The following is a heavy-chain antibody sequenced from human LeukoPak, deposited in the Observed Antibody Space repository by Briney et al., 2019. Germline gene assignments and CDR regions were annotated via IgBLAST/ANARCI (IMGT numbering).Heavy chain of an antibody. V-gene: IGHV3-48*03. J-gene: IGHJ4*02. D-gene: IGHD3-22*01. CDR2: ISSSGSTI. Sequence: PGGSLRLSCAASGFTFSSYEMNWVRQAPGKGLEWVSYISSSGSTIYYADSVKGRFTISRDNAKNSLYLQMNSLRAEDTAVYYCARDHYDSSGYSPFNYGGQGTLVTVSS. CDR3: ARDHYDSSGYSPFNY. CDR1: GFTFSSYE.